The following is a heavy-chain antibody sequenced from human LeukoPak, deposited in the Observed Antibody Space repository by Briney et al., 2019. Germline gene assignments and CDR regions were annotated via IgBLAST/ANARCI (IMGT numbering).Heavy chain of an antibody. CDR2: ISTSGSTI. V-gene: IGHV3-48*02. Sequence: HPGGSLRLSCAASGFSFSSYTMNWVRQAPGKGLEWVSYISTSGSTIYYADSVEGRFTISRDNAKNSLYLQMNSLRDEDTALYYCARDLVVVPVTMRNYYYGLDVWGQGTTVTVS. CDR3: ARDLVVVPVTMRNYYYGLDV. J-gene: IGHJ6*02. CDR1: GFSFSSYT. D-gene: IGHD2-2*01.